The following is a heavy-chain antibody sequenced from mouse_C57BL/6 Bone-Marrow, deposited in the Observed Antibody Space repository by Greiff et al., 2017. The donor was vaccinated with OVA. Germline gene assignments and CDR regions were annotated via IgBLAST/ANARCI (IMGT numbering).Heavy chain of an antibody. CDR3: TTYDYAFDY. CDR1: GFNIKDDY. Sequence: DVQLQESGAELVRPGASVKLSCTASGFNIKDDYMHWVKQRPEQGLEWIGWIDPENGDTEYASKFQGKATITADTSSNTAYLQLSSLTSEDTAVYYCTTYDYAFDYWGQGTTLTVSS. D-gene: IGHD2-4*01. J-gene: IGHJ2*01. V-gene: IGHV14-4*01. CDR2: IDPENGDT.